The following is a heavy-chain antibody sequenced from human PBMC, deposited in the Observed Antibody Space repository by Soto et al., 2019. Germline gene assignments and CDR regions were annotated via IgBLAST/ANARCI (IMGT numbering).Heavy chain of an antibody. D-gene: IGHD6-19*01. CDR3: ARETGYSSGYFYFDF. V-gene: IGHV4-61*01. CDR1: GAPVGSGRFY. J-gene: IGHJ4*02. Sequence: SETLSLTCTVSGAPVGSGRFYWSWIRQPPGKGLEWMGYIYYYSGSTTYNPSLKSRVAISVDTSKNQFSLRLSSVTAADTAVYYCARETGYSSGYFYFDFWGQGTLVTVS. CDR2: IYYYSGST.